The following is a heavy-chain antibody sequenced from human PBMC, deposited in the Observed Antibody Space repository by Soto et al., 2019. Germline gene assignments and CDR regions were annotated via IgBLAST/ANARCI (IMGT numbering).Heavy chain of an antibody. CDR3: ARELLDYGGNSRFDY. J-gene: IGHJ4*02. D-gene: IGHD4-17*01. V-gene: IGHV4-34*01. CDR1: GGSFSGYY. CDR2: INHSGST. Sequence: SETLSLTCAVYGGSFSGYYWSWIRQPPGKGLEWIGEINHSGSTNYNPSLKSRVTISVDTSKNQFSLKLSSVTAADTAVYYCARELLDYGGNSRFDYWGQGTLVTVSS.